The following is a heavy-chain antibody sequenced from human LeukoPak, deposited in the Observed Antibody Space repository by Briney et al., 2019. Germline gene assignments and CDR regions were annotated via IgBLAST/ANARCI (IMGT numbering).Heavy chain of an antibody. CDR3: ARDAPASPARFDY. CDR1: GFTFSGYS. CDR2: ISSSSSYI. J-gene: IGHJ4*02. V-gene: IGHV3-21*01. Sequence: GGSLRLSCAASGFTFSGYSMNWVRQAPGKGLEWVSSISSSSSYIYYADSVKGRFTISRDNAKNSLYLQMNSLRAEDTAVYYCARDAPASPARFDYWGQGTLVTVSS. D-gene: IGHD2-15*01.